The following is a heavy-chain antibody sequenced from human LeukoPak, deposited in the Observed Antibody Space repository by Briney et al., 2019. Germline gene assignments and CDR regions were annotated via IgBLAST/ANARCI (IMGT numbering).Heavy chain of an antibody. CDR1: GGSISSGGYS. CDR2: IYHSGSI. D-gene: IGHD3-22*01. J-gene: IGHJ4*02. Sequence: SQTLSLTCAVSGGSISSGGYSWSWIRQPPGKGLEWIGYIYHSGSIYYNPSLKSRVTISVDRSKNQFSLKLSSVTAADTAVYYCARGRDSSGYIDYWGQGTLVTVSS. CDR3: ARGRDSSGYIDY. V-gene: IGHV4-30-2*01.